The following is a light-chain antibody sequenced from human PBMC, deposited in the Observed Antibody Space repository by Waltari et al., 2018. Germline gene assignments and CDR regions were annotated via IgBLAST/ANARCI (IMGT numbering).Light chain of an antibody. J-gene: IGKJ2*01. CDR2: DAS. CDR3: QQYGPSYT. V-gene: IGKV3-20*01. CDR1: QPVSSSY. Sequence: DIVLTQSPGTLSLSPGERATLPCRASQPVSSSYLAWYQQIPGRAPRLLIYDASNRATGIPDRFIAGGSGTDFTLTITRLEPEDVAVYYCQQYGPSYTFGQGTKLEI.